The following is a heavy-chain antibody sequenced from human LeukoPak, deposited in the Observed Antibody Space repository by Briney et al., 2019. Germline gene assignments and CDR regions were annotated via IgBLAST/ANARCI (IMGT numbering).Heavy chain of an antibody. CDR2: LSGSGITT. CDR3: AKGIYSSGWSYFDY. Sequence: PGGSLRLSCAASGFTLSKSAMSWVRQAPGKGLEWVSTLSGSGITTYYADSVKSRFTISRDNSKNTLYLQMNSLRAEDTAVYYCAKGIYSSGWSYFDYWGHGTLVTVSS. V-gene: IGHV3-23*01. J-gene: IGHJ4*01. D-gene: IGHD6-19*01. CDR1: GFTLSKSA.